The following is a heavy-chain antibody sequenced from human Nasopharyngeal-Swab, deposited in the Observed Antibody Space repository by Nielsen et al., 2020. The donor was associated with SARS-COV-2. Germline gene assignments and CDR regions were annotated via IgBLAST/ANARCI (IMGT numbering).Heavy chain of an antibody. CDR3: AREGGYSYVYGMDV. CDR2: LSGSGSST. CDR1: GFTFSSYA. J-gene: IGHJ6*02. Sequence: GESLKISCAASGFTFSSYAMSWVRQAPGKGLEWVSTLSGSGSSTYYADSVKGRFTISRDNSKNTLYLQMNSLRAEDTAVYYCAREGGYSYVYGMDVWGQGTTVTVSS. V-gene: IGHV3-23*01. D-gene: IGHD5-18*01.